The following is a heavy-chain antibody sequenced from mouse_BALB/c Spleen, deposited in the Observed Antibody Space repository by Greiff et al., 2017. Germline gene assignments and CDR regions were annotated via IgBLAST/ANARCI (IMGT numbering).Heavy chain of an antibody. CDR1: GFNIKDTY. Sequence: DVKLQESGAELVKPGASVKLSCTASGFNIKDTYMHWVKQRPEQGLEWIGRIDPANGNTKYDPKFQGKATITADTSSNTAYLQLSSLTSEDTAVYYCARGYRYDDVPWFAYWGQGTLVTVSA. J-gene: IGHJ3*01. CDR2: IDPANGNT. CDR3: ARGYRYDDVPWFAY. V-gene: IGHV14-3*02. D-gene: IGHD2-14*01.